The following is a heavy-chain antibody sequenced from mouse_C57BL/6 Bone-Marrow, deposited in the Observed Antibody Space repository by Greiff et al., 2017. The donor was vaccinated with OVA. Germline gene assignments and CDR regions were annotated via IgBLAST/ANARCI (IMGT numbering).Heavy chain of an antibody. Sequence: VQLQQPGAELVMPGASVKLSCKASGYTFTSYWMHWVKQRPGQGLEWIGEIDPSDSYTNYNQKFKGKSTLTVDKSSSTAYMQLSSLTSEDSAVYYCARSGGNLYWYFDVWGTGTTVTVSS. CDR1: GYTFTSYW. J-gene: IGHJ1*03. V-gene: IGHV1-69*01. CDR3: ARSGGNLYWYFDV. CDR2: IDPSDSYT. D-gene: IGHD2-1*01.